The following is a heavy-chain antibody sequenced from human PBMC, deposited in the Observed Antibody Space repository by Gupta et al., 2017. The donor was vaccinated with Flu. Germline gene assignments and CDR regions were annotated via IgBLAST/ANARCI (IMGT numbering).Heavy chain of an antibody. J-gene: IGHJ3*01. CDR3: AHRKNGVDDAFDV. Sequence: EVQLLESGGGLAQPGGSLRLSCAPSGFTFRSYALSWVRQSPGKGLEWVSSISGRGGAASYADSVKGRLTISRENSKKTVYLQMSSLRVEDTAVYYCAHRKNGVDDAFDVWGQGTVVTVSS. CDR2: ISGRGGAA. D-gene: IGHD2-8*01. V-gene: IGHV3-23*01. CDR1: GFTFRSYA.